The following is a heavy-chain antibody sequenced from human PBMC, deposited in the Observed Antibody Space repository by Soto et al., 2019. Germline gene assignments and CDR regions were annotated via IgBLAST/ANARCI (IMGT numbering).Heavy chain of an antibody. D-gene: IGHD6-6*01. CDR2: IYYSGST. CDR3: ARVKGSSSVTSFDY. CDR1: GGSISSYY. Sequence: PSETLSLTYTVSGGSISSYYGSWIRQPPGKGLEWIGYIYYSGSTNYNPSLKSRVTISVDTSKNQFSLKLSSATAADTAVYYCARVKGSSSVTSFDYWGQGTLVTVSS. V-gene: IGHV4-59*01. J-gene: IGHJ4*02.